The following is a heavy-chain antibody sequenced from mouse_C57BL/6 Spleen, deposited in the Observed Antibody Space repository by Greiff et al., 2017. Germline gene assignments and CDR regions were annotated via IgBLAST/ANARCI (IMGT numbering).Heavy chain of an antibody. J-gene: IGHJ3*01. D-gene: IGHD3-3*01. CDR1: GYTFTDYE. CDR2: IDPETGGT. CDR3: TGWAWFAY. Sequence: QVQLQQSGAELVRPGASVTLSCKASGYTFTDYEMHWVKQTPVHGLEWIGAIDPETGGTAYNQKFRGKAILTADKSSSTAYMEPLSRTSEDSAVYYCTGWAWFAYWGQGTLVTVSA. V-gene: IGHV1-15*01.